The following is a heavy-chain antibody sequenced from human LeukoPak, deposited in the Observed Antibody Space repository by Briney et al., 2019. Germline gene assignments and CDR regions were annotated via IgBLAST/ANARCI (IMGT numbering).Heavy chain of an antibody. D-gene: IGHD1-1*01. V-gene: IGHV4-61*02. CDR1: GGSISSGSYY. Sequence: SQTLSLTCTVSGGSISSGSYYWSWIRQPAGKGLEWIGRIYTSGSTNYNPSLKSRVTILVDTSKNQFSLKLSSVTAADTAVYYCARDYNDAFDIWGQGTMVTVSS. CDR2: IYTSGST. J-gene: IGHJ3*02. CDR3: ARDYNDAFDI.